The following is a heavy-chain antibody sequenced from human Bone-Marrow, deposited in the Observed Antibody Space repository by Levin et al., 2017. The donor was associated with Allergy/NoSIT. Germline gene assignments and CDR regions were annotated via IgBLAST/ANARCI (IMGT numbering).Heavy chain of an antibody. CDR2: ISAYNGNT. D-gene: IGHD3-3*01. Sequence: ASVKVSCKASGYTFTSYGISWVRQAPGQGLEWMGWISAYNGNTNYAQKLQGRVTMTTDTSTSTAYMELRSLRSDDTAVYYCARDGSDYDFWSGYLNYYYYGMDVWGQGTTVTVSS. CDR1: GYTFTSYG. CDR3: ARDGSDYDFWSGYLNYYYYGMDV. V-gene: IGHV1-18*01. J-gene: IGHJ6*02.